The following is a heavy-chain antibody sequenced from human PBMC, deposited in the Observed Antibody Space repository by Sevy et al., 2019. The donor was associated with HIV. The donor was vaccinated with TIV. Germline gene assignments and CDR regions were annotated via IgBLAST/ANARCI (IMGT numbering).Heavy chain of an antibody. V-gene: IGHV4-34*01. D-gene: IGHD2-8*02. CDR1: SGSFSGYY. Sequence: SETLSLTCAVYSGSFSGYYWSWIRQPPGKGLEWIGEISHSGSTNYNSSLKSRVTISVDTSMNQFSLKLSSVTAADTAVYYCARHCTGASCSHAFDIWGHGTMVTVSS. CDR3: ARHCTGASCSHAFDI. CDR2: ISHSGST. J-gene: IGHJ3*02.